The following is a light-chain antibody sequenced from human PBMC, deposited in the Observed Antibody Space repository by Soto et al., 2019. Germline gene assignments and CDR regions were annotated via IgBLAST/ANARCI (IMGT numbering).Light chain of an antibody. CDR3: QQYGRSPWT. V-gene: IGKV3-20*01. CDR2: GAS. J-gene: IGKJ1*01. Sequence: EIVLTQSPGTLSLSPGERATLSCRASQSVSSSYLAWYQQKPGQAPRRLIYGASSRATGIPDRFSGSGSVRDSTRTISRLEPEEFSVDYWQQYGRSPWTFGQGTKVEIK. CDR1: QSVSSSY.